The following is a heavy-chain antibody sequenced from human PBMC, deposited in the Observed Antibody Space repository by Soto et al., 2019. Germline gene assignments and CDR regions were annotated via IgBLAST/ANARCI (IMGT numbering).Heavy chain of an antibody. CDR1: GFTFTSSA. Sequence: ASVKVSCKASGFTFTSSAVQWVRQARGQRLEWIGWIVVGSGNTNYAQKFQERVTITRDMSTSTAYMELSSLRSEDTAVYYCAAEAVAGSEGRWNKYNWFDPWGQGTLVTVSS. J-gene: IGHJ5*02. CDR2: IVVGSGNT. CDR3: AAEAVAGSEGRWNKYNWFDP. V-gene: IGHV1-58*01. D-gene: IGHD6-19*01.